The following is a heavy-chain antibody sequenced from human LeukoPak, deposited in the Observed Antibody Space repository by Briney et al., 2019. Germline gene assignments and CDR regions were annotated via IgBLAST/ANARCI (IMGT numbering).Heavy chain of an antibody. CDR1: GFTFSSYV. J-gene: IGHJ4*02. V-gene: IGHV3-66*01. D-gene: IGHD3-9*01. Sequence: PGGSLRLSCAASGFTFSSYVMSWVRQAPGKGLEWVSVIYSGGSTYYADSVKGRFTISRDNSKNTLYLQMNSLRAEDTAVYYCAIDYFDWLRGYWGQGTLVTVSS. CDR2: IYSGGST. CDR3: AIDYFDWLRGY.